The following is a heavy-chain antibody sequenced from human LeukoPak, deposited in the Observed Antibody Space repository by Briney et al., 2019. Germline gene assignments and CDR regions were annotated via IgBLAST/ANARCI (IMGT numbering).Heavy chain of an antibody. CDR3: AREHCSGGSCYPTPAYFDS. Sequence: GGSLRLSCAASGFTFSSYSMNWVRQAPGKGLEWVSSISSSSSYIYYADSVKGRFTISRDNAKNSLYLQMNSLRAEDTAVYYCAREHCSGGSCYPTPAYFDSWGQGALVTVSS. J-gene: IGHJ4*02. CDR1: GFTFSSYS. CDR2: ISSSSSYI. V-gene: IGHV3-21*01. D-gene: IGHD2-15*01.